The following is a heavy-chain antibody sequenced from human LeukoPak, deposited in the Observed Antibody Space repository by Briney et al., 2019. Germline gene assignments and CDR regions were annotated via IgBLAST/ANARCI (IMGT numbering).Heavy chain of an antibody. Sequence: TPSETLSLTCTASAGSISSSSHHWGWIRQSPGKGLEWIGSIYSGRTTYYNPSLNSRVTISVLTSKNQFSLQLHSVTAADTAVYYCARHDGRGGATMGALDSWGQGSLVTVSS. CDR2: IYSGRTT. V-gene: IGHV4-39*01. J-gene: IGHJ4*02. D-gene: IGHD5-12*01. CDR1: AGSISSSSHH. CDR3: ARHDGRGGATMGALDS.